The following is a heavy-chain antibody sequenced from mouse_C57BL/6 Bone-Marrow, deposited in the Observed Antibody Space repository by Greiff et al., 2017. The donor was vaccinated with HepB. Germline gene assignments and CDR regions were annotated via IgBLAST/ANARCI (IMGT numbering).Heavy chain of an antibody. J-gene: IGHJ1*03. CDR3: ASRYGSSYWYFDV. D-gene: IGHD1-1*01. CDR1: GFTFSSYA. Sequence: EVKLMESGGGLVKPGGSLKLSCAASGFTFSSYAMSWVRQTPEKRLEWVATISAGGSYTYYPDNVKGRFTISRDNAKNNLYLQMSHLKSEDTAMYCCASRYGSSYWYFDVWGTGTTVTVSS. V-gene: IGHV5-4*03. CDR2: ISAGGSYT.